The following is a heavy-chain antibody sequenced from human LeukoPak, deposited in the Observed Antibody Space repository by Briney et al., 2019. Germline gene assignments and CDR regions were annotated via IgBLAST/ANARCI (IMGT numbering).Heavy chain of an antibody. Sequence: PGGSLRLSCAASGFTFSSYAMHWVRQAPGKGLEWVAVISYDGSNKYYADSVKGRFTISRDNAKNSLYLQMNSLRAEDTAVYYCARGRLYYDILTGYGTFDYWGQGTLVTVSS. V-gene: IGHV3-30-3*01. J-gene: IGHJ4*02. CDR2: ISYDGSNK. D-gene: IGHD3-9*01. CDR3: ARGRLYYDILTGYGTFDY. CDR1: GFTFSSYA.